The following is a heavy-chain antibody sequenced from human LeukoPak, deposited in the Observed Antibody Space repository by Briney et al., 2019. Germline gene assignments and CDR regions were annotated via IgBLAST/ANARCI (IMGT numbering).Heavy chain of an antibody. J-gene: IGHJ4*02. CDR2: IIPILGIA. CDR1: GGTFSSYA. Sequence: ASVKVSCKASGGTFSSYAIGWVRQAPGQGLEWMGRIIPILGIANYAQKFQGRVTITADKSTSTAYMELSSLRSEDTAVYYCARDPHYGSGKAWFNGGQGTLVTVSS. D-gene: IGHD3-10*01. V-gene: IGHV1-69*04. CDR3: ARDPHYGSGKAWFN.